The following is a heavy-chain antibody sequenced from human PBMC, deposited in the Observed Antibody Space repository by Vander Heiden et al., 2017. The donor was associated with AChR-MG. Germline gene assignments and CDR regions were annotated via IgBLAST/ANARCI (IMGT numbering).Heavy chain of an antibody. CDR3: ARGPYGSGSSLDY. D-gene: IGHD3-10*01. V-gene: IGHV4-59*01. CDR1: GGSISSYY. Sequence: QVQLQESGPGLVKPSETLSLTCTVSGGSISSYYWSWIRQPPGKGLEWIGYIYYSGSTNYNPALKSRVTISVDTSKNQFSLKLSSVTAADTAVYYCARGPYGSGSSLDYWGQGTLVTVSS. J-gene: IGHJ4*02. CDR2: IYYSGST.